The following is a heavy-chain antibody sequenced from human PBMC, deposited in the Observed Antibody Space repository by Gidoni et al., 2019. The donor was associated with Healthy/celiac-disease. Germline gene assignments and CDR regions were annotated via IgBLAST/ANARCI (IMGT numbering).Heavy chain of an antibody. CDR2: ISSSSSTI. CDR3: ASLCGGDCYPKDY. J-gene: IGHJ4*02. D-gene: IGHD2-21*02. Sequence: EVQLVESGGGLVQPGGSLRLACAASGFAFSSYSMNWVRQAPGKGLEWVSYISSSSSTIYYADSVKGRFTISRDNAKNSLYLQMNSLRAEDTAVYYCASLCGGDCYPKDYWGQGTLVTVSS. V-gene: IGHV3-48*01. CDR1: GFAFSSYS.